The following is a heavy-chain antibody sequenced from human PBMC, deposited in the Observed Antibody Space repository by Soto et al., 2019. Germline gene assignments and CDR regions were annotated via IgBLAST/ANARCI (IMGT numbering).Heavy chain of an antibody. CDR2: INSYGSSA. V-gene: IGHV3-74*03. CDR1: GFTFSSYW. Sequence: VQLVESGGGLVQPGGSLRLSCAASGFTFSSYWIHWVRQAPGKRLEWVSRINSYGSSATYADSVRGRFTISRDNAKNMVDLQMKSLTAGYTAGFYCAKSLGLGYYVSGSCGFCGLDVWGQGTTVTVSS. J-gene: IGHJ6*02. CDR3: AKSLGLGYYVSGSCGFCGLDV. D-gene: IGHD3-16*01.